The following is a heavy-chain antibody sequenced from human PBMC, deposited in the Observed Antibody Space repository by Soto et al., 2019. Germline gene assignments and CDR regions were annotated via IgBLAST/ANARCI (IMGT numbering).Heavy chain of an antibody. D-gene: IGHD6-6*01. CDR1: GFTLSSDA. CDR2: ISSNGIGT. Sequence: EVQLVESGGGLAQPGGSLRLSCAASGFTLSSDAMDWVRQAPGKGLEYVSGISSNGIGTYYANSVKGRFTISRDNSKNTVYLQMDSLRPEDMAVYYWARRARADYYSMDVWGKGTTVTVS. CDR3: ARRARADYYSMDV. J-gene: IGHJ6*03. V-gene: IGHV3-64*01.